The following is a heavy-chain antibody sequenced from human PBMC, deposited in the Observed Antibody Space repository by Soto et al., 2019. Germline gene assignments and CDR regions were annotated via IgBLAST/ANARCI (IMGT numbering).Heavy chain of an antibody. CDR2: ISDNGGNT. CDR3: ARTGVVATIGRGNWFDP. Sequence: GGSLRLSCAASGFTFSSVAMTWVRQAPGKGLEWVSSISDNGGNTDYADSVRGRFTLSRDNSKNTLYLQMNHLKAEDTAVYYCARTGVVATIGRGNWFDPWGQGTLVTVSS. D-gene: IGHD5-12*01. J-gene: IGHJ5*02. CDR1: GFTFSSVA. V-gene: IGHV3-23*01.